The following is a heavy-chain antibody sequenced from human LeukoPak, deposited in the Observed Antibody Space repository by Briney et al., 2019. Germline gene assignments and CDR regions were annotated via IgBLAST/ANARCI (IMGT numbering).Heavy chain of an antibody. V-gene: IGHV3-23*01. J-gene: IGHJ4*02. CDR3: AGEGTWSYYYDY. D-gene: IGHD1-26*01. CDR2: ISGSGGST. CDR1: GFTFSNAW. Sequence: GGSLRLSCAASGFTFSNAWMSWVRQAPGKGLEWVSAISGSGGSTYYADSVKGRFTISRDNSKNTLYLQMNSLRAEDTAVYYCAGEGTWSYYYDYWGQGTLVTVSS.